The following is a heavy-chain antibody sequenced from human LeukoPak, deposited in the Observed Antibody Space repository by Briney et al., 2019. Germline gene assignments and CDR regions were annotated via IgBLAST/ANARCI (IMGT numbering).Heavy chain of an antibody. V-gene: IGHV4-59*12. CDR1: GGSISSYY. D-gene: IGHD1-26*01. J-gene: IGHJ4*02. CDR3: ARERWELVYYFDY. Sequence: SETLSLTCTVSGGSISSYYWSWIRQPPGKGLEWIGYIYYSGSTNYNPSLKSRVTISVDTSKNQFSLKLSSVTAADTAVYYCARERWELVYYFDYWGQGTLVTVSS. CDR2: IYYSGST.